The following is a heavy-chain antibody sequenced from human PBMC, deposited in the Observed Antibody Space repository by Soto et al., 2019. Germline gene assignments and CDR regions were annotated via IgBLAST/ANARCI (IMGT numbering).Heavy chain of an antibody. CDR3: ARHTSGWHYYDY. CDR2: ISGSSRYT. Sequence: GGSLRLSCAASGVNFSEHYMNWSRQAPGKGLEWVSYISGSSRYTNFADSVKGRFTISRDNAKNSLYLQMNSLRVEDTAVYYCARHTSGWHYYDYWGQGTPGTVSS. V-gene: IGHV3-11*06. J-gene: IGHJ4*02. CDR1: GVNFSEHY. D-gene: IGHD6-19*01.